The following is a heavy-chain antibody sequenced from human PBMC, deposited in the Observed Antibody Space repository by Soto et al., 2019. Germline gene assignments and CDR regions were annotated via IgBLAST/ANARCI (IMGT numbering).Heavy chain of an antibody. CDR2: INPNSGGT. CDR3: ARGRTREVDWLLFRYLDAFDI. V-gene: IGHV1-2*04. J-gene: IGHJ3*02. D-gene: IGHD3-9*01. Sequence: MPKASVKVSCKASGYTFTGYYMHWVRQAPGQGLEWMGWINPNSGGTNYAQKFQGWVTMTRDTSISTAYMELSRLRSDDTAVYYCARGRTREVDWLLFRYLDAFDIWGQGTMVTVSS. CDR1: GYTFTGYY.